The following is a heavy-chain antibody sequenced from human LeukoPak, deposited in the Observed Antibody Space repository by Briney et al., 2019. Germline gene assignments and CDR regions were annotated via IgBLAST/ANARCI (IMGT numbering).Heavy chain of an antibody. J-gene: IGHJ4*02. CDR3: ARGGYHAYYLDY. CDR2: ISGSSSYK. V-gene: IGHV3-21*01. Sequence: GGSLRLSCEVSGFDFSTYSMNWVRQAPGKGLEWVSSISGSSSYKFYADSVKGRFTISRDNAKNTLYLQMNSLRAEDTAVYYCARGGYHAYYLDYWGQGSLVTVSS. CDR1: GFDFSTYS. D-gene: IGHD5-18*01.